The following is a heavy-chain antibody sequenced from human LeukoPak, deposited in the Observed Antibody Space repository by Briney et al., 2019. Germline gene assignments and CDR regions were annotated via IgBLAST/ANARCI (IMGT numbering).Heavy chain of an antibody. D-gene: IGHD6-13*01. CDR2: ISWNSGSI. CDR1: GFTFDDYA. Sequence: GGSLRLSCAASGFTFDDYAMHWVRQAPGKGLEWVSGISWNSGSIGYADSVKGRFTISRDNAKNSLYLQMNSLRAEDTALYYCAKDSSYSSSWMYFDYWGKGTLVTVSS. J-gene: IGHJ4*02. V-gene: IGHV3-9*01. CDR3: AKDSSYSSSWMYFDY.